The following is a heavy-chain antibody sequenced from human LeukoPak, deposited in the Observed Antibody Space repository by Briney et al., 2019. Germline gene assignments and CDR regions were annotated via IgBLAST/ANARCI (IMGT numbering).Heavy chain of an antibody. V-gene: IGHV1-46*01. CDR1: GYTFTSYY. CDR2: INLTSGST. D-gene: IGHD4-17*01. J-gene: IGHJ5*02. Sequence: ASVKVSCKASGYTFTSYYMYWVRQAPGQGLEWMGIINLTSGSTSYAQKFQGRVTMTRDKSTSTVYMELSSLRSEDTAVYYCARGGDYGDYRNWFDPWGQGTLVTVSS. CDR3: ARGGDYGDYRNWFDP.